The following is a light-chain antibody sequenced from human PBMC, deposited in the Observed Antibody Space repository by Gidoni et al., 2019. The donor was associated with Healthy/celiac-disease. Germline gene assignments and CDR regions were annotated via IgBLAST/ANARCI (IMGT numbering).Light chain of an antibody. CDR2: DAS. V-gene: IGKV3-11*01. Sequence: PPSLYLSPRERSTLACRASQSVSSYIAWYKQKPCQVPRLLMYDASNRATGNPARFSGSGSGTDFTLTSSSLEPEDFAVYYCQQSSNWPCSFXQXTKLEIK. CDR3: QQSSNWPCS. CDR1: QSVSSY. J-gene: IGKJ2*04.